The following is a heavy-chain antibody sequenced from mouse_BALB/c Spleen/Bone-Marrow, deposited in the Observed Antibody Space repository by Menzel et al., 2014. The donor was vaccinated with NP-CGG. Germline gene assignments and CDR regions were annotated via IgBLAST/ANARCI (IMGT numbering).Heavy chain of an antibody. CDR3: TRDDYDGAWFAY. Sequence: LQQSGGGLVKPGGSLKLSCAASGFTFSSYTMSWVRQTPEKRLEWVATTSSGGSYTYYPDSVKGRFTISRDNAKNTLYLQMSSLKSEDTAMYYCTRDDYDGAWFAYWGQGTLVTVSA. V-gene: IGHV5-6-4*01. D-gene: IGHD2-4*01. J-gene: IGHJ3*01. CDR1: GFTFSSYT. CDR2: TSSGGSYT.